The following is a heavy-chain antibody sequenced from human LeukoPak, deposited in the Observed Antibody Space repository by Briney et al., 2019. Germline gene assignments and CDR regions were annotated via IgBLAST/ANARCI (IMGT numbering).Heavy chain of an antibody. CDR1: GYTLTELS. Sequence: ASVKVSCKVSGYTLTELSMHWVRQAPGKGLEWMGGFDPEDGETIYAQKFQGRVTMTEDTSTDTAYMKLSSLRSEDTAVYYCASTITMVRGVSNAFDIWGQGTMVTVSS. J-gene: IGHJ3*02. CDR3: ASTITMVRGVSNAFDI. V-gene: IGHV1-24*01. D-gene: IGHD3-10*01. CDR2: FDPEDGET.